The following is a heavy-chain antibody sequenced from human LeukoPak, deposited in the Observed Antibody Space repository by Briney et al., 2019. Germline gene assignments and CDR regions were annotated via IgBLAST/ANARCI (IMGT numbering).Heavy chain of an antibody. D-gene: IGHD1-14*01. V-gene: IGHV3-11*04. Sequence: GGSLRLSCAASGFTFSDYYMSWIRQAPGKGLEWISCISSSGSTIYYADSVKGRFTISRDNAKNSLYLQMNSLRAEDTAVYYCTTETWYRFDYWGQGTLVTVSS. CDR2: ISSSGSTI. J-gene: IGHJ4*02. CDR3: TTETWYRFDY. CDR1: GFTFSDYY.